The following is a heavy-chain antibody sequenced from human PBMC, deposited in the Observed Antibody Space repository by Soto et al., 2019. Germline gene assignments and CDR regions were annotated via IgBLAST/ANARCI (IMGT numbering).Heavy chain of an antibody. CDR2: INPNSGGT. Sequence: ASVKVSCKASGYTFTGYYMHWVRQAPGQGREWMGWINPNSGGTNYAQKFQGRVTMTRDTSISTAYMELSRLRSDDTAVYYCARDSSSSKNYYYYGMDVWGQGTTVTVSS. CDR3: ARDSSSSKNYYYYGMDV. CDR1: GYTFTGYY. D-gene: IGHD6-6*01. V-gene: IGHV1-2*02. J-gene: IGHJ6*02.